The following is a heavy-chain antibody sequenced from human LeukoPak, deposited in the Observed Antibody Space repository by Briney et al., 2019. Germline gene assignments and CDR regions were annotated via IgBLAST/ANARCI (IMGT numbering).Heavy chain of an antibody. V-gene: IGHV1-69*04. Sequence: GASVKVSCKASGYTFTSYDINWVRQAPGQGLEWMGRIIPILGIANYAQKFQGRVTITADKSTSTAYMELSSLRSEDTAVYYCARPAGMATILRYDYWGQGTLVTVSS. CDR1: GYTFTSYD. J-gene: IGHJ4*02. CDR2: IIPILGIA. CDR3: ARPAGMATILRYDY. D-gene: IGHD5-12*01.